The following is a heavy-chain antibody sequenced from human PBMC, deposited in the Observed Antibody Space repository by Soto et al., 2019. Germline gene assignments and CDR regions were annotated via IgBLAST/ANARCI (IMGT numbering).Heavy chain of an antibody. CDR2: ISSSSSTI. J-gene: IGHJ3*02. V-gene: IGHV3-48*01. CDR1: GFTFSSYS. Sequence: EVQLVESGGGLVQPGGSLRLSCAASGFTFSSYSMNWVRQAPGKGLEWVSYISSSSSTIYYADSVKGRFTISRDNATNSMYLQMNSLRAEDTAVYYCARASALNPLNFLEFEPEYPAEHYGDHARDIWGQGTMVTVSS. CDR3: ARASALNPLNFLEFEPEYPAEHYGDHARDI. D-gene: IGHD4-17*01.